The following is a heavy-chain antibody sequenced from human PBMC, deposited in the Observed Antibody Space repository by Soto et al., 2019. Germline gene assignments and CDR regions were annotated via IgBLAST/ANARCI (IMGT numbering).Heavy chain of an antibody. CDR2: ISGSGGST. Sequence: EVQLLESGGGLVQPGGSLRLSCAASGFTFSSYAMSWVHQAPGKGLEWVSAISGSGGSTYYADSVKGRFTISRDNSKNTLYLQMNSLRAEDTAVYYCGGYSSGWYSPNWFDPWGQGTLVTVSS. CDR3: GGYSSGWYSPNWFDP. V-gene: IGHV3-23*01. J-gene: IGHJ5*02. D-gene: IGHD6-19*01. CDR1: GFTFSSYA.